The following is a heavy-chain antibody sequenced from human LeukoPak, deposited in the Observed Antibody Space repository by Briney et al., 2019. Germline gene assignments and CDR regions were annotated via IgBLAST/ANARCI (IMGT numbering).Heavy chain of an antibody. V-gene: IGHV4-34*01. CDR2: INHSGST. CDR1: GGSFSGYY. J-gene: IGHJ5*02. CDR3: ARSYGSGSYYNARNWFDP. Sequence: SETLSLTCAVYGGSFSGYYWSWIRQPPGKGLEWIGEINHSGSTNYNPSLKSRVTISVDTSKNQFSLKLSSVTAADTAVYYCARSYGSGSYYNARNWFDPWGQGTLGTVSA. D-gene: IGHD3-10*01.